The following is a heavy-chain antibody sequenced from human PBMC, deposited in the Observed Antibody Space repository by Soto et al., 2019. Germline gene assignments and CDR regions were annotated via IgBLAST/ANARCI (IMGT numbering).Heavy chain of an antibody. CDR3: ARDGFCTSTTCRVGNWFDP. CDR1: GGSFSGYY. Sequence: PSETLSLTCAVYGGSFSGYYRSWIRQSPGKGLEWVGAINHRGSTNYNPDTESGVTMSVETSKNKFLLKLTSVTDADTAMYYCARDGFCTSTTCRVGNWFDPWGQGTLVTVSS. D-gene: IGHD2-2*01. V-gene: IGHV4-34*01. J-gene: IGHJ5*02. CDR2: INHRGST.